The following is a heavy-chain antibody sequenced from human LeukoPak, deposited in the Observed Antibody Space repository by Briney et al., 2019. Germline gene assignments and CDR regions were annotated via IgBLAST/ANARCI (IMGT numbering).Heavy chain of an antibody. Sequence: GGSLRLSCAASGSTFSSYAMSWVRQAPGKGLEWVSAISGSGGSTYYADSVKGRFTISRDNSKNTLYLQMNSLRAEDTAVYYCAKDDYYGSGGFDYWGQGTLVTVSS. V-gene: IGHV3-23*01. CDR2: ISGSGGST. J-gene: IGHJ4*02. CDR1: GSTFSSYA. CDR3: AKDDYYGSGGFDY. D-gene: IGHD3-10*01.